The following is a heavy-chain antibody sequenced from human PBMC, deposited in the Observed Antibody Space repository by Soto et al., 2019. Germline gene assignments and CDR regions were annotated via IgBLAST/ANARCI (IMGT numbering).Heavy chain of an antibody. CDR2: IYYSGST. Sequence: SETLSLTCTVSGCSISSGDYYWSWIRQPPGKGLEWIGYIYYSGSTYYNPSLKSRVTISVDTSKNQFSLKLSSVTAADTAVYYCAGGSDYYGMDVWGQGTTVTVSS. CDR3: AGGSDYYGMDV. D-gene: IGHD3-10*01. J-gene: IGHJ6*02. V-gene: IGHV4-30-4*01. CDR1: GCSISSGDYY.